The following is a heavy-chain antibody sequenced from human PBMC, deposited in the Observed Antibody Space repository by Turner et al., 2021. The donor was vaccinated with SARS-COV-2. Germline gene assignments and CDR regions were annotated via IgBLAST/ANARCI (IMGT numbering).Heavy chain of an antibody. CDR3: ARPIPSYSSGWYGCYFDY. V-gene: IGHV3-33*01. J-gene: IGHJ4*02. Sequence: QVPLVESCGGVVQPGRSLRLSCPASGFTFSSYGMHWVRQAPGKGLEWVAFIWYDGSNKYYADYVKGRFTISRDNSKNTLYLQMNSLRAEDTAVYYCARPIPSYSSGWYGCYFDYWGQGTLVTVSS. D-gene: IGHD6-19*01. CDR1: GFTFSSYG. CDR2: IWYDGSNK.